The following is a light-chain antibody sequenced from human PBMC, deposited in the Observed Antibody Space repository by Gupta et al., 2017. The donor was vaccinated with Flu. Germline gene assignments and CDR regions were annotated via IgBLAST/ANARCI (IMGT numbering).Light chain of an antibody. Sequence: KVTISCSGSSSNIANKFVSWYQQHPGKAPKLLIYENNKRPSGIPDRFSGSKSGTYATLSISELQTGDEADYYCGRWDSSQGVVVFGGGTKLTVL. J-gene: IGLJ3*02. CDR3: GRWDSSQGVVV. CDR1: SSNIANKF. V-gene: IGLV1-51*02. CDR2: ENN.